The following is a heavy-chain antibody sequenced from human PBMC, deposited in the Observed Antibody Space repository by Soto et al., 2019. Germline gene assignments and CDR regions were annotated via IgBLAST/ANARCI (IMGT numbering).Heavy chain of an antibody. V-gene: IGHV1-69*01. CDR2: ITPMFGTI. Sequence: QVQLVQSGAEVKKPGSSVKVSCKASGTFKSYSITWVRQAPGQGLEWMGVITPMFGTINYAQKFQGRVTITADESTNTAYMERSSLRSGDTAVYYCARLRRETFLNDAFDIGGPGTMVTVSS. J-gene: IGHJ3*02. CDR3: ARLRRETFLNDAFDI. CDR1: GTFKSYS.